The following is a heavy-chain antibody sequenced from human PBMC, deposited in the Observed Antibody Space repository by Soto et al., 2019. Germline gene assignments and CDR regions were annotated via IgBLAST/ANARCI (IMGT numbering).Heavy chain of an antibody. D-gene: IGHD3-10*01. Sequence: QVQLQESGPGPVKPSQTLSLTCTVSGGSISSGGYYWSWIRQHPGKGLEWIGYIYYSGSTYYNPSLKSRVTISVDTSKNQFSLKLSSVTAADTAVYYCARGEKRITMVRGVIITPNWFDPWGQGTLVTVSS. CDR2: IYYSGST. CDR1: GGSISSGGYY. V-gene: IGHV4-31*03. J-gene: IGHJ5*02. CDR3: ARGEKRITMVRGVIITPNWFDP.